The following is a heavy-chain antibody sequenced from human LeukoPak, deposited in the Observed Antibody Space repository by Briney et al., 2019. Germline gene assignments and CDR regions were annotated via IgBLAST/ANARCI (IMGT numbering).Heavy chain of an antibody. V-gene: IGHV3-33*08. D-gene: IGHD5-12*01. Sequence: QTGGSLRLSCAASGFTFSSHSMNWVRQAPGKGLEWVAVIWYDGSNKYYADSVKGRFTISRDNSKNALYLQMNSLRAEDTAVYYCARDGRGYAIDYWGQGTLVTVSS. J-gene: IGHJ4*02. CDR1: GFTFSSHS. CDR3: ARDGRGYAIDY. CDR2: IWYDGSNK.